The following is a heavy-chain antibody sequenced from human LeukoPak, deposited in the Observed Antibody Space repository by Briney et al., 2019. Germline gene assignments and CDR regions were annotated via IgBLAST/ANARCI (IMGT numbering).Heavy chain of an antibody. CDR1: GGSFSGYY. V-gene: IGHV4-34*01. CDR3: ARGSRGIAAAGTHRPTYFDL. CDR2: INHSGST. D-gene: IGHD6-13*01. Sequence: PSETLSLTCAVYGGSFSGYYWSWIRQPPGKGLEWIGEINHSGSTNYNPSLKSRVTISVDTSKNQFSLKLSSVTAADTAVYYCARGSRGIAAAGTHRPTYFDLWGCGTLVTVSS. J-gene: IGHJ2*01.